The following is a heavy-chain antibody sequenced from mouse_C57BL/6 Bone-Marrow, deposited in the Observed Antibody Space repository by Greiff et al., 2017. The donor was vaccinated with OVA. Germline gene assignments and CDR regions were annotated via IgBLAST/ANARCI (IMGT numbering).Heavy chain of an antibody. CDR2: IDPANGNT. D-gene: IGHD1-1*01. CDR3: ANRFITTVVARNYAMDY. Sequence: EVQLQQSVAELVRPGASVKLSCTASGFNIKNTYMHWVKQRPEQGLEWIGRIDPANGNTKYAPKFQGKATITADTSSNTAYLQLSSLTSEDTAIYYCANRFITTVVARNYAMDYWGQGTSVTVSS. J-gene: IGHJ4*01. V-gene: IGHV14-3*01. CDR1: GFNIKNTY.